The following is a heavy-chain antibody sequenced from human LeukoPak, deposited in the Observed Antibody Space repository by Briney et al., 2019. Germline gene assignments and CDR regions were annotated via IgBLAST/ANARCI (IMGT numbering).Heavy chain of an antibody. J-gene: IGHJ4*02. CDR1: GYTFTSYG. V-gene: IGHV1-18*01. CDR3: ARGPSYYYGSSGYYYFFV. D-gene: IGHD3-22*01. Sequence: GASVKVSCKASGYTFTSYGISWVRQAPGQGLEWMGWISAYNGNTNYAQKLQGRVTMTTDTSTSTAHMELRSLRSDDTAVYYCARGPSYYYGSSGYYYFFVWGQGTLVTVSS. CDR2: ISAYNGNT.